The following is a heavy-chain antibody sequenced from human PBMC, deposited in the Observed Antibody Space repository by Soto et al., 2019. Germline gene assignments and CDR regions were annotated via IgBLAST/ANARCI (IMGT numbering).Heavy chain of an antibody. CDR1: GFTVSNNY. CDR2: LYPGGGT. Sequence: EVQLAESGGDLIHPGGSLRLSCAASGFTVSNNYMTWVRQAPGKGLEWVSVLYPGGGTYYANSVKGRSTTSRDNSKNTMFFQLDTLRVEDTAVYYCATSAYSSGFQSWGQGTVVTVSS. V-gene: IGHV3-53*01. J-gene: IGHJ5*02. CDR3: ATSAYSSGFQS. D-gene: IGHD6-19*01.